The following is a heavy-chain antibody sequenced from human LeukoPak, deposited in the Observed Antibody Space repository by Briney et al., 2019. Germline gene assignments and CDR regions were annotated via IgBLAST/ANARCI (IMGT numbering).Heavy chain of an antibody. CDR3: AAWAHCSTNTCYPPFDS. CDR2: IVIGSSHT. D-gene: IGHD2-15*01. Sequence: SVKVSCKTSGFTFSTSAVQWVRQARGQRLEWMGWIVIGSSHTKYEQNFQERVTITRDTSTSTTYMELSGLRSEDTAVYFCAAWAHCSTNTCYPPFDSWGQGTLVTVAS. V-gene: IGHV1-58*01. J-gene: IGHJ4*02. CDR1: GFTFSTSA.